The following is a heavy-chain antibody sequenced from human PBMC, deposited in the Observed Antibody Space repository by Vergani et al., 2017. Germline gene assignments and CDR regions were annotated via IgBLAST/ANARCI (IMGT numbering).Heavy chain of an antibody. CDR3: ARLEQSPSYYYYGMDV. V-gene: IGHV5-51*01. CDR1: GYSFTSYW. J-gene: IGHJ6*02. D-gene: IGHD5-24*01. CDR2: IYPGDSDT. Sequence: EVQLVQSGAEVKKPGESLKISCKGSGYSFTSYWIGWVRQMPGKGLEWMGIIYPGDSDTRYSPSFQGQVTISADKSLSTAYLQWSSLKASDTAMYYCARLEQSPSYYYYGMDVWGQGTTVTVSS.